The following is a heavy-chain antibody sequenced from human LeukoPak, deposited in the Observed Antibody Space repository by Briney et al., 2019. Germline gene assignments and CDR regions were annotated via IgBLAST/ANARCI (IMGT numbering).Heavy chain of an antibody. CDR2: INHSGST. D-gene: IGHD3-22*01. J-gene: IGHJ3*02. CDR3: ARGPYSYDSSGAFDI. V-gene: IGHV4-34*01. CDR1: GGSFSGYY. Sequence: SETLSLTCAVYGGSFSGYYWSWIRQPPGKGLEWVGEINHSGSTNYNPSLKSRVTISVDTSKNQFSLKLSSVTAADTAVYFCARGPYSYDSSGAFDIWGQGTMVTVSS.